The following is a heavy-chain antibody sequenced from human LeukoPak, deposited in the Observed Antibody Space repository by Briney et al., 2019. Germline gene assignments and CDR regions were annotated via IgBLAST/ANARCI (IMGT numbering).Heavy chain of an antibody. CDR2: IRGGGGST. V-gene: IGHV3-23*01. CDR3: ARDVTMVRGAQDYYGMDV. J-gene: IGHJ6*02. CDR1: GFTFSSHA. D-gene: IGHD3-10*01. Sequence: GGSLRLSCAASGFTFSSHAMGWVRQFPGKGLEWVSAIRGGGGSTYYADSVKGRFTISRDNSRNTLHLQMNSLRAEDTAVYFCARDVTMVRGAQDYYGMDVWGQGTTVTVSS.